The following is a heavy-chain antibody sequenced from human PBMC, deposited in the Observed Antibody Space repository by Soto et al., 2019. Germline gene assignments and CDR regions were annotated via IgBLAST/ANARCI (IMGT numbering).Heavy chain of an antibody. V-gene: IGHV3-33*01. CDR1: GFTFSSYG. Sequence: GGSLRLSCAASGFTFSSYGMHWVRQAPGKGLEWVAVIWYDGSNKYYADSVKGRFTISRDNSKNTLYLQMNSLRAEDTAVYYCASGYSYGYLDYWGQGTLVTVSS. D-gene: IGHD5-18*01. J-gene: IGHJ4*02. CDR2: IWYDGSNK. CDR3: ASGYSYGYLDY.